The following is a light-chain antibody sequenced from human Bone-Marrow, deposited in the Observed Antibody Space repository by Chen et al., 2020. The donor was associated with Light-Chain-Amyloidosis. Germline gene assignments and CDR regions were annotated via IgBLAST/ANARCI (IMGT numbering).Light chain of an antibody. CDR3: QQDYSTPYT. V-gene: IGKV4-1*01. CDR2: WAS. Sequence: DIVMTQSPDSLAVSLGERATINCKSSESLLYRSNNKNYLGWYQQKPGQSPKLLMYWASTRESGVPDRFSGSGSGTDFTRTISSLQAEDVAVYYCQQDYSTPYTFGQGTKLEIQ. CDR1: ESLLYRSNNKNY. J-gene: IGKJ2*01.